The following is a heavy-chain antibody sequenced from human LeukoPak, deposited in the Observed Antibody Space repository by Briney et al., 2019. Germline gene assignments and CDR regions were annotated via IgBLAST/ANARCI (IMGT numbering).Heavy chain of an antibody. CDR1: GGSISSGSYY. V-gene: IGHV4-61*02. CDR2: IYTSGST. J-gene: IGHJ3*02. Sequence: PSRTLSLTCTVSGGSISSGSYYWSWIRQPAGKGLEWIGRIYTSGSTNYNPSLKSRVTISVDTSKNQFSLKLSSVTAADTAVYYCAGHMRFLEYLPHDAFDIWGRGTMVTVSS. CDR3: AGHMRFLEYLPHDAFDI. D-gene: IGHD3-3*01.